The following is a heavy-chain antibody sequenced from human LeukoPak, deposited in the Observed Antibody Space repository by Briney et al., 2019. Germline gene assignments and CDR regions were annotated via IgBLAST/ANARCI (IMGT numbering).Heavy chain of an antibody. CDR3: ARDLSAAFDF. J-gene: IGHJ4*02. CDR2: LVYDARS. CDR1: GFPFSSYG. D-gene: IGHD6-19*01. V-gene: IGHV3-33*01. Sequence: GTSLRLSCAASGFPFSSYGMHWVRQAPGKGLEWVARLVYDARSDYANSVKGRFSISRDDSKNTLCLDMSNLRVEDTALYYCARDLSAAFDFWGQGVLVTVSS.